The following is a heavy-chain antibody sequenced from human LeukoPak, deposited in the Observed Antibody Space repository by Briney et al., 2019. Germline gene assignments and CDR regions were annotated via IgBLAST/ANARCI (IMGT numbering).Heavy chain of an antibody. D-gene: IGHD4-23*01. CDR2: ISAYNDNT. V-gene: IGHV1-18*04. J-gene: IGHJ3*02. CDR1: GYTFTSYY. Sequence: ASVKVSCKASGYTFTSYYMHWVRQAPGQGLEWMGWISAYNDNTNYAQKVQGRVTMTTDTSTSTAYMELRSLRSDDTAVYYCARDYGGNSVGDASDIWGQGTMVTVSS. CDR3: ARDYGGNSVGDASDI.